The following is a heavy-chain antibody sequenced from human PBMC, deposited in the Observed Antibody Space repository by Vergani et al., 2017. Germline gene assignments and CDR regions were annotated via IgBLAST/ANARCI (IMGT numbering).Heavy chain of an antibody. V-gene: IGHV3-21*04. J-gene: IGHJ3*02. Sequence: EVQLVESGGGLVKPGGSLRLSCAASGFTFRSYSMNWVRQAPGKGLEWVSSISSSSSYIYYADSVKGRVTISRDNSKNTLYLQMNSLRAEDTAVYYCAGDRGGNWVRDAFDIWGQGTMVTVSS. D-gene: IGHD7-27*01. CDR3: AGDRGGNWVRDAFDI. CDR1: GFTFRSYS. CDR2: ISSSSSYI.